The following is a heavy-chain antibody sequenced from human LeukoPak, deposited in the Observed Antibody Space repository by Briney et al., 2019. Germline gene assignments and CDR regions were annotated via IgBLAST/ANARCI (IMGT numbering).Heavy chain of an antibody. CDR3: AITTIFGVVSP. CDR2: IYYSGST. V-gene: IGHV4-59*01. J-gene: IGHJ5*02. Sequence: PSETLSLTCTVSGGSISSYYWSWIRQPPGKGLEWIGYIYYSGSTNYNPSLKSRVTISVDTSKNQFSLKLSSVTAADTAVYYCAITTIFGVVSPWSQGTLVTVSS. D-gene: IGHD3-3*01. CDR1: GGSISSYY.